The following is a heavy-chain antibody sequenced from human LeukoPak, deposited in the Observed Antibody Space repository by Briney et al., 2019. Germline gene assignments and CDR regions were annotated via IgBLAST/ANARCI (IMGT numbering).Heavy chain of an antibody. J-gene: IGHJ4*02. CDR1: GENFSSYV. Sequence: ASVKVSCKSSGENFSSYVITWVRQAPGQGLEWMGWMNPNSGYTGYEQKFQGRVTMTRDTSTSTAYMELSSLRSEDTAVYYCARGGSSYNDEHEEFDYWGQGTVVTVSS. CDR3: ARGGSSYNDEHEEFDY. D-gene: IGHD3-22*01. CDR2: MNPNSGYT. V-gene: IGHV1-8*01.